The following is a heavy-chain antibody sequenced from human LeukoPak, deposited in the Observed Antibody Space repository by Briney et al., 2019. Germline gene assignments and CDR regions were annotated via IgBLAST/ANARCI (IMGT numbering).Heavy chain of an antibody. CDR2: IKQDGSEN. D-gene: IGHD1-26*01. V-gene: IGHV3-7*01. Sequence: GGSLRLSCAASGFTFSSYWMSWVRQAPGKGLEWVANIKQDGSENYYVDSVKGRLTISRDNAKNSLYLQMNSVRAEDTAVYYCARGYSLKWELSAFDIWGQGTMVTVSS. CDR3: ARGYSLKWELSAFDI. J-gene: IGHJ3*02. CDR1: GFTFSSYW.